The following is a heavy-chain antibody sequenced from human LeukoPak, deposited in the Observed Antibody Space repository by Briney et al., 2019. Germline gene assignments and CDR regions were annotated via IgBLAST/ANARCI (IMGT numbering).Heavy chain of an antibody. D-gene: IGHD4-11*01. CDR1: GFTFSSYS. V-gene: IGHV3-21*01. CDR2: ISSSSSYI. J-gene: IGHJ3*02. CDR3: ARRTVTTDDAFDI. Sequence: GGSLRLSCAASGFTFSSYSMNWVRQAPGKGLEWVSSISSSSSYIYYADSVKGRLTISRDNAKNSLYLQMNSLRAEDTAVYYCARRTVTTDDAFDIWGQGTMVTVSS.